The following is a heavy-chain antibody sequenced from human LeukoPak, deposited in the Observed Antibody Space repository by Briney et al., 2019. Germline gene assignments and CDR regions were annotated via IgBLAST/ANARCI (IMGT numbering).Heavy chain of an antibody. V-gene: IGHV4-4*07. D-gene: IGHD6-19*01. Sequence: PSETLSLTCTGSGVSISRYYWSWLRQPAGKGLEWIGRIYTSGSTNYNPSLKSRVTMSVDTSKNQFSLKLSSVTAADTAVYYCASGGVAGRWPLDYWGQGTLVTVSS. J-gene: IGHJ4*02. CDR2: IYTSGST. CDR1: GVSISRYY. CDR3: ASGGVAGRWPLDY.